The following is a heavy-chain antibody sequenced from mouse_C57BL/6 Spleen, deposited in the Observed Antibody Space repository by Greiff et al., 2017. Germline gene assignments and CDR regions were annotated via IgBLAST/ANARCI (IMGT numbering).Heavy chain of an antibody. V-gene: IGHV5-17*01. J-gene: IGHJ2*01. D-gene: IGHD1-1*01. Sequence: EVKLMESGGGLVKPGGSLKLSCAASGFTFSDYGMHWVRQAPEKGLEWVAYISSGSSTIYYADKVKGRFTISRDNAKNTLFLQMTSLRSEDTAMYYCARDYYGSTYFFDYWGQGTTLTVSS. CDR2: ISSGSSTI. CDR1: GFTFSDYG. CDR3: ARDYYGSTYFFDY.